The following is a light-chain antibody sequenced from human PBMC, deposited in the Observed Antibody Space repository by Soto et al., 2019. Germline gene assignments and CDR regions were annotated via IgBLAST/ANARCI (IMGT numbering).Light chain of an antibody. V-gene: IGLV1-40*01. CDR3: QSYDSSLSGVV. J-gene: IGLJ2*01. Sequence: QSVLTQPPSVSGAPGQRVTTSCTGSSSNIGAGYDVHWYQQLPGTAPKLLIYGHSNRPSGVPDRFSGSKSGTSASLAITGLQTEDEADYYCQSYDSSLSGVVFGGGTKVTVL. CDR1: SSNIGAGYD. CDR2: GHS.